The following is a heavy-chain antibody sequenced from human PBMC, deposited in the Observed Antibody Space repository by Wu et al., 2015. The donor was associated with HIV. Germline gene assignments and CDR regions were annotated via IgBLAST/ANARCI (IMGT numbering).Heavy chain of an antibody. CDR1: GYIFTGYY. V-gene: IGHV1-2*02. Sequence: QIHLVQSETEVQKPGASVNISCRTSGYIFTGYYIHWVRQAPGQGLEWVGSINPITDVTKFARSFQGRVTLTRDTSTSTAHLALDSLRSDDTGHLFLLIHEHTSDYYIDHWGQGTLVTVSS. D-gene: IGHD2-21*02. J-gene: IGHJ4*02. CDR2: INPITDVT. CDR3: LIHEHTSDYYIDH.